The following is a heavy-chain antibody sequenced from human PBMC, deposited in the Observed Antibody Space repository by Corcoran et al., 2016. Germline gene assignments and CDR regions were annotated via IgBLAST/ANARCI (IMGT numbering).Heavy chain of an antibody. CDR2: IDWDDEK. D-gene: IGHD2-15*01. CDR1: GFSLSTGGMR. V-gene: IGHV2-70*04. Sequence: QVTLKESGPALVKPTQTLTLTCTFSGFSLSTGGMRVSWIRQPPGKALEWLARIDWDDEKFYSTSLKTRLSISKDTSKNQVVLTMTNMDPVDTATYYCAGSYCTTGRCYGLPSHFDYWGQGTLVTVSS. J-gene: IGHJ4*02. CDR3: AGSYCTTGRCYGLPSHFDY.